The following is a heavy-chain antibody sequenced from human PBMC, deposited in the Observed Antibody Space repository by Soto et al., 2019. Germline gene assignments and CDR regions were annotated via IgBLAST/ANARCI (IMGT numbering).Heavy chain of an antibody. Sequence: PGGSLRLSCAASGFTFSSYAMSWVRQAPGKGLEWVSAISGSGGSTYYADSVKGRFTISRDNSKNTLYLQMNSLRAEDTAVYYCAKVSNYYGSGSYVDYWGQGTLVTVSS. J-gene: IGHJ4*02. CDR3: AKVSNYYGSGSYVDY. D-gene: IGHD3-10*01. CDR1: GFTFSSYA. CDR2: ISGSGGST. V-gene: IGHV3-23*01.